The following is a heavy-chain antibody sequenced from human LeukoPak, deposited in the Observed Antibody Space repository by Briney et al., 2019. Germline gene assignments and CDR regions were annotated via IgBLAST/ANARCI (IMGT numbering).Heavy chain of an antibody. CDR3: ARRQLWPTRRFDY. Sequence: SVTLSLTCAVYGGSFSGYYWSWIRQPPGKGLEWIGETNHSGSTNYNPSLKSRVTISVDTSKNQFSLKLSSVTAADTAVYYCARRQLWPTRRFDYWGQGTLVTVSS. V-gene: IGHV4-34*01. J-gene: IGHJ4*02. CDR2: TNHSGST. D-gene: IGHD5-18*01. CDR1: GGSFSGYY.